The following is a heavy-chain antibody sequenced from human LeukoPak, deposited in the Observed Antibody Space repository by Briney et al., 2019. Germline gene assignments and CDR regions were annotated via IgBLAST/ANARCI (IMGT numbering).Heavy chain of an antibody. V-gene: IGHV1-69*04. Sequence: ASVTVSCKASAGTFSSYAISWVRQAPGQGLEWMGRIIPILGIANYAQKFQGRVTITADKSTSTAYMELSSLRSEDTAVYYCARGFRGDRIGYWGQGTLVTVSS. CDR2: IIPILGIA. J-gene: IGHJ4*02. D-gene: IGHD2-21*02. CDR1: AGTFSSYA. CDR3: ARGFRGDRIGY.